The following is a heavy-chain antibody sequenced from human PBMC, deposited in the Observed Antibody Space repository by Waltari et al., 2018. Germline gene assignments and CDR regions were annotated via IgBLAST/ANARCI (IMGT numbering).Heavy chain of an antibody. J-gene: IGHJ3*02. CDR2: IWYDGSIQ. CDR1: GFTFDEFG. CDR3: ARKKAGLLDAFDI. Sequence: QVQLVESGGGVVQPGKSLRLSCEASGFTFDEFGMHWVRQAPGKGLQWVAVIWYDGSIQHYAESVKGRFTSSRDNAENILNLEMSGLRVEDTAVYYCARKKAGLLDAFDIWGQGTMVTVSS. V-gene: IGHV3-33*01. D-gene: IGHD2-15*01.